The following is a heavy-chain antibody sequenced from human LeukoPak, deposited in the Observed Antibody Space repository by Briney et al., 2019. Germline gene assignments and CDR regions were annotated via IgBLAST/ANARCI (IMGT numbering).Heavy chain of an antibody. CDR2: ISTYNYNT. Sequence: ASVKVSCKTSGYTFTSYGVSWVRQAPGQRLEWMGWISTYNYNTNYAQKFRGRVTLTKDTSTSTVYMELRSLRFEDTAIYYCARQVDTSMALPDYWGQGTLVTVSS. V-gene: IGHV1-18*01. D-gene: IGHD5-18*01. CDR3: ARQVDTSMALPDY. CDR1: GYTFTSYG. J-gene: IGHJ4*02.